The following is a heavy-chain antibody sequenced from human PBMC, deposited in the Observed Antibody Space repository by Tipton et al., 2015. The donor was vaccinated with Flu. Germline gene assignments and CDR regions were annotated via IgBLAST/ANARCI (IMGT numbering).Heavy chain of an antibody. V-gene: IGHV3-53*01. J-gene: IGHJ3*02. D-gene: IGHD6-13*01. CDR2: IYGGDTT. CDR3: ATRDHSSSWAAFNI. CDR1: GFSVSSNY. Sequence: SLRLSCAASGFSVSSNYMTWVRQAPGKGLEWVSIIYGGDTTYYVDSVKGRFTISRDNSRNTLYLQMNSLRPEDTAVYYCATRDHSSSWAAFNIWGQGTMVTVSS.